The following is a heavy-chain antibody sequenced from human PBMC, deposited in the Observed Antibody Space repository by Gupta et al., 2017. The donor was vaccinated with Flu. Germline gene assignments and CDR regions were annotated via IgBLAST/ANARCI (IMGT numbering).Heavy chain of an antibody. V-gene: IGHV3-74*01. D-gene: IGHD1-20*01. CDR3: APVLDY. Sequence: MPWVRQVPGKGLLWVSRVDNDGSGTSYADSVKGRSTISRDNPKNTLYLQMNSLRAEAPAVFYCAPVLDYWGQGTLVTVSS. J-gene: IGHJ4*02. CDR2: VDNDGSGT.